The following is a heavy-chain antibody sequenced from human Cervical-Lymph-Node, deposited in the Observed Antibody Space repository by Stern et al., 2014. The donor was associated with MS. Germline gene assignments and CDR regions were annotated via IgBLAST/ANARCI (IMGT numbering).Heavy chain of an antibody. V-gene: IGHV1-69*09. CDR2: MIPIIGLA. Sequence: VQLVESGAEVKKPGSSVNVSCKPSGGKLSSSFAVSWVRQPPGQGLEWMGRMIPIIGLANSAQKFQTRLTITADKSTSTVYMELSSLTSEDTALYYCARGIVTNRPASTLHNLFDPWGQGTLVTVSS. J-gene: IGHJ5*02. CDR1: GGKLSSSFA. D-gene: IGHD4-17*01. CDR3: ARGIVTNRPASTLHNLFDP.